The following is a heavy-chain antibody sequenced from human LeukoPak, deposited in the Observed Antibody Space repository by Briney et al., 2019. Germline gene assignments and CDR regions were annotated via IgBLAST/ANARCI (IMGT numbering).Heavy chain of an antibody. CDR1: GVSINKYY. V-gene: IGHV4-59*12. CDR2: IYYSGST. Sequence: SETLSLTCTVSGVSINKYYWSWIRQPPGKGLEWIGDIYYSGSTDHNPSLKSRVTISVDKSKNQFSLKLSSVTAADTAMYYCARGVYDSESYYKTFDYWGQGTLVTVSS. D-gene: IGHD3-10*01. J-gene: IGHJ4*02. CDR3: ARGVYDSESYYKTFDY.